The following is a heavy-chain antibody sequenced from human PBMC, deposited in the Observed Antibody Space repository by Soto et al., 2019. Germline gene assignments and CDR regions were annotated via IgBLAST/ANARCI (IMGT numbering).Heavy chain of an antibody. Sequence: GESLKISCKGSGYSFTSYWISWVRQMPGKGLEWMGRIDPSDSYTNYSPSFQGHVTISADKSISTAYLQWSSLKASDTAMYYCATSFGYCSSTSCYGFDPWGQGTMVIVSS. V-gene: IGHV5-10-1*01. CDR1: GYSFTSYW. J-gene: IGHJ5*02. CDR3: ATSFGYCSSTSCYGFDP. D-gene: IGHD2-2*03. CDR2: IDPSDSYT.